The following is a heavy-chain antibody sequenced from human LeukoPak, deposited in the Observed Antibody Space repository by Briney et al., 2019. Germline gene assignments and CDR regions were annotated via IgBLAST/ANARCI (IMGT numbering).Heavy chain of an antibody. CDR3: ATYSSSWGHFDY. D-gene: IGHD6-13*01. CDR2: TNGDGNDI. Sequence: GGSLRLSCAVSGFTLSNSWMHWVRQAPGKGLVWVARTNGDGNDISYADSVKGRFTISRDNSKNTLYLQMNSLRAEDTAVYYCATYSSSWGHFDYWGQGTLVTVSS. J-gene: IGHJ4*02. CDR1: GFTLSNSW. V-gene: IGHV3-74*01.